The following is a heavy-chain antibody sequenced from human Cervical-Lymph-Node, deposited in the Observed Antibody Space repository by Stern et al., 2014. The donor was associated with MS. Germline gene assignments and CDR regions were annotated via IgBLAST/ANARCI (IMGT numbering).Heavy chain of an antibody. D-gene: IGHD6-13*01. V-gene: IGHV1-69*01. Sequence: VQLLQPGSSMKVSCKASGGTFNTFDISWVRQTPGQGLEWLGGITPLLGTTNYARTFQGRVTISADESATTAYMEMSNLTSEDTALYYCTRHQGGIAAFWGQGTLVTVSS. CDR3: TRHQGGIAAF. CDR1: GGTFNTFD. J-gene: IGHJ4*02. CDR2: ITPLLGTT.